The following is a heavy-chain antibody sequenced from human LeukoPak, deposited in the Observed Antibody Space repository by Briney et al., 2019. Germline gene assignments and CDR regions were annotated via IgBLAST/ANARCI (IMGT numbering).Heavy chain of an antibody. CDR1: GFTFSHYW. J-gene: IGHJ4*02. CDR3: VRDGGVSGYDLLDY. Sequence: GGSLRLSCAASGFTFSHYWMTWVRQAPGKGLEWVAQINQDGSEEYYMDSVKARFTISRDNAKNSVFLQMNSLRAEDTAVYYCVRDGGVSGYDLLDYWGQGTLVTVSA. CDR2: INQDGSEE. V-gene: IGHV3-7*01. D-gene: IGHD5-12*01.